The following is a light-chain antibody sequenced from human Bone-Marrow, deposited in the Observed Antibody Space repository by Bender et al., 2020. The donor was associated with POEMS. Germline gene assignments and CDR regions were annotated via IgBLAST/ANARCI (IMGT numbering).Light chain of an antibody. Sequence: QSALTQPASVSGFPGQWITISCTGSSSDVGSYNFVSWYQQHPGKAPKLLIYEVSERPSGVSTRFSGSKSGSTASLTISGLQAEDEADYYGCSYVGRSIWVFGGGTKVTVL. V-gene: IGLV2-23*02. CDR3: CSYVGRSIWV. CDR1: SSDVGSYNF. CDR2: EVS. J-gene: IGLJ3*02.